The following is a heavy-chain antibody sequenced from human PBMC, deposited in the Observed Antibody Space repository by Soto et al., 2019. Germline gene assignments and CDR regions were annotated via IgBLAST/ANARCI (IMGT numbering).Heavy chain of an antibody. D-gene: IGHD3-22*01. CDR3: ARSVLVVAFFDY. J-gene: IGHJ4*02. CDR1: GFTVSSNY. V-gene: IGHV3-66*01. CDR2: IYSGGST. Sequence: EVQLVESGGGLVQPGGSLRLSCAASGFTVSSNYMSWVRQAPGKGLEWVSLIYSGGSTYYADSVKGRFTVSRDNSKNTLYLQMNSLRAEDTAVYYCARSVLVVAFFDYWGQGTLVTVSS.